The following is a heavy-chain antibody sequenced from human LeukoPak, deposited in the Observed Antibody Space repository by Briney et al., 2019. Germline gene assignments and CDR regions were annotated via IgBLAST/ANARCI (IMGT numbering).Heavy chain of an antibody. J-gene: IGHJ4*02. CDR2: ISYDGSNK. Sequence: GRSLGLSCAASGFTFSSYGMHWVRQAPGKGLEWVAVISYDGSNKYYADSVKGRFTISRDNSKNTLYLQMNSLRAEDTAVYYCAKDPWGSGYAYYFDYWGQGTLVTVSS. D-gene: IGHD5-12*01. V-gene: IGHV3-30*18. CDR3: AKDPWGSGYAYYFDY. CDR1: GFTFSSYG.